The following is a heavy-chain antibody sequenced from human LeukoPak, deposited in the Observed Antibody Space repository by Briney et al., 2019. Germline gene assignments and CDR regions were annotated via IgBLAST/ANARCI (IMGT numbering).Heavy chain of an antibody. CDR3: ARAVGRPVDY. Sequence: GGSLRLSCAASGFTVSRNYMSWVRQAPGKGLEWVSVIYSADSAYYADSVKGRFTISRDNSKNTLYLQMNSLRAEDTAVYYCARAVGRPVDYWGQGTLVTVSS. D-gene: IGHD4-17*01. CDR2: IYSADSA. V-gene: IGHV3-53*01. J-gene: IGHJ4*02. CDR1: GFTVSRNY.